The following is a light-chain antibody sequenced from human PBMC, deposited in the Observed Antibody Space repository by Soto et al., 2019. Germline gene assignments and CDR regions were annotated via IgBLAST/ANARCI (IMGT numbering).Light chain of an antibody. CDR3: SSYTRSSTVV. CDR1: SSDVGGYNY. V-gene: IGLV2-14*01. Sequence: QSALTQPASVSGSPGQSITISCTGTSSDVGGYNYVSWYQQHPGKAPKLMIYDVSNWASGVSKRFSGSNVGNTASLTISGLHAEDEADYYCSSYTRSSTVVFGGGTKLTVL. CDR2: DVS. J-gene: IGLJ2*01.